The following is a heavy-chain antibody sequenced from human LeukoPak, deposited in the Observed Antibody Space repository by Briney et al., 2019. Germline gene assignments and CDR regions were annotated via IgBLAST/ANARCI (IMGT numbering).Heavy chain of an antibody. CDR2: IKEDGSVK. CDR1: GFTFTTYW. J-gene: IGHJ5*02. Sequence: GGSLRLSCAAAGFTFTTYWMSWVRQAPGKGLEWVANIKEDGSVKYYVDSVKGRFTISRDNAKNSLYLQMSSLRAEDTAVYYCAKDPGDKAVDRWFDPWGQGTLVTVSS. CDR3: AKDPGDKAVDRWFDP. D-gene: IGHD7-27*01. V-gene: IGHV3-7*03.